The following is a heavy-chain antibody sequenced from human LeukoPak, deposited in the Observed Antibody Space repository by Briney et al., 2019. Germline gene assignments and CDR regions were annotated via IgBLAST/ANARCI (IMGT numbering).Heavy chain of an antibody. V-gene: IGHV1-2*02. Sequence: ASVKVSCKASGYTFTSYYMHWVRQAPGQGLEWMGWINPNSGGTNYAQKFQGRVTMTRDTSISTAYMELSRLRSDDTALYYCAREGHWNYYFHYWGQGTLVTVSS. D-gene: IGHD1-7*01. CDR3: AREGHWNYYFHY. J-gene: IGHJ4*02. CDR2: INPNSGGT. CDR1: GYTFTSYY.